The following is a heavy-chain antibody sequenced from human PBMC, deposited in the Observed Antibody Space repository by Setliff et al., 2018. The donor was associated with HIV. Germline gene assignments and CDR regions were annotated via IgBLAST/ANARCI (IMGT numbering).Heavy chain of an antibody. CDR3: ASARGDGYRS. Sequence: PGGSLRLSCAASGFTVSSNYMSWVRQAPGKGLEWVSVIYSGGSTYYADSGKGRFTISRDNSKTTLDLQMNSLRAEDTAVYYCASARGDGYRSWGQGTLVTVAS. CDR2: IYSGGST. J-gene: IGHJ4*02. D-gene: IGHD3-10*01. V-gene: IGHV3-53*01. CDR1: GFTVSSNY.